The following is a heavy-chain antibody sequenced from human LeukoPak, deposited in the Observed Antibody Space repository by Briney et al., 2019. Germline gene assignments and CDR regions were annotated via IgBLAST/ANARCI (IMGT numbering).Heavy chain of an antibody. Sequence: PSETLSLTCTVSGGSISSSSYYWGWIRQPPGKGLEWIGSMYYSGSTYYNPSLKSRVTIYVDTSKNQFSLKLSSVTAADTAVYYCATSSGSYYYWGQGTLVTVSS. V-gene: IGHV4-39*01. CDR2: MYYSGST. D-gene: IGHD1-26*01. CDR1: GGSISSSSYY. J-gene: IGHJ4*02. CDR3: ATSSGSYYY.